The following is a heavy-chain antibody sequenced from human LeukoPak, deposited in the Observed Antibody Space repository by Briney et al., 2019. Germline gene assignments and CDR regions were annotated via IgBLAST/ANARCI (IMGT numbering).Heavy chain of an antibody. D-gene: IGHD2-2*01. CDR2: ISSSSSYI. J-gene: IGHJ4*02. CDR1: GFTFSSYS. V-gene: IGHV3-21*01. Sequence: GGSLRLSCAASGFTFSSYSMNWVRQAPGKGLEWVSSISSSSSYIYYADSVKGRFTISRDNAKNSLYLQMNSLRAEDTAVYYCARTGYCSSTSCYQIAYWGQGTLVTVSS. CDR3: ARTGYCSSTSCYQIAY.